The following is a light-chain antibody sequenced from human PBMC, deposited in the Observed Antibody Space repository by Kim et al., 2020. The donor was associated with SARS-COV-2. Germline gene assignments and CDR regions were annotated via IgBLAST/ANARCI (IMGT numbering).Light chain of an antibody. CDR3: QQYGSSPL. CDR2: DAS. Sequence: NVLTQSPGTLSLSPGEGATLSCRASESVSRNYLAWYQQKPGQTPRLLIYDASRRATGIPDRFSGSGSGTDFTLTISRLEPEDSAVYYCQQYGSSPLFGQGTKVDIK. V-gene: IGKV3-20*01. CDR1: ESVSRNY. J-gene: IGKJ1*01.